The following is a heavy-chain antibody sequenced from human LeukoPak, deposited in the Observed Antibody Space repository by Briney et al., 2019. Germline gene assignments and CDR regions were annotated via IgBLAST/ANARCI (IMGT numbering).Heavy chain of an antibody. V-gene: IGHV4-39*01. CDR2: IYYSGST. J-gene: IGHJ5*02. CDR3: ARQPSWFDP. CDR1: GGSISSSSYY. Sequence: PSETLSLTCTVSGGSISSSSYYWGWIRQPPWKGLEWIGSIYYSGSTYYNPSLKSRVTISVDTSKNQFSLKLSSVTAADTAVYYCARQPSWFDPWGQGTLVTVSS.